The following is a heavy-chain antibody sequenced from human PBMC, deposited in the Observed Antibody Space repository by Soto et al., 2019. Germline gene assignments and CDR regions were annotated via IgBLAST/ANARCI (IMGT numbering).Heavy chain of an antibody. D-gene: IGHD6-6*01. V-gene: IGHV1-18*04. CDR1: GYTFTSYG. CDR2: ISAYNGNT. CDR3: ASWSSSSPFSWSDNGMDV. Sequence: ASVKVSCKASGYTFTSYGISWVRQAPGQGLEWTGWISAYNGNTNYAQKLQGRVTMTTDTSTSTAYMELRSLRSDDTAVYYCASWSSSSPFSWSDNGMDVWGQGTTVTVYS. J-gene: IGHJ6*02.